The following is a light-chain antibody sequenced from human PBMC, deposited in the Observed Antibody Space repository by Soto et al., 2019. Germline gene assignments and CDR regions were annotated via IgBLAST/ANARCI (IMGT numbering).Light chain of an antibody. CDR3: AAWDDSLNGVV. Sequence: QSVLTQPPSESGTPGQRVTISCSGSSSNIGSNTVNWYQHLPGTAPKLLIYSNNQRPSGVPDRFSGSKSGTSASLAISGLQSEDEADYYCAAWDDSLNGVVFGGGTKLTVL. V-gene: IGLV1-44*01. CDR1: SSNIGSNT. CDR2: SNN. J-gene: IGLJ2*01.